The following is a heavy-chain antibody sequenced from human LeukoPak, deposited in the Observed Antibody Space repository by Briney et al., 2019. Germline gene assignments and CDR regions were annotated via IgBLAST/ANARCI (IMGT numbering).Heavy chain of an antibody. D-gene: IGHD6-13*01. J-gene: IGHJ4*02. CDR3: ARGAAAGQYYFDY. CDR1: GFTFSSYA. CDR2: MSYDGSNK. V-gene: IGHV3-30-3*01. Sequence: GGSLRLSCAASGFTFSSYAMHWVRQAPGKGLEWVAVMSYDGSNKYYADSVKGRFTISRDNSKNTLYLQMNSLRAEDTAVYYCARGAAAGQYYFDYWGQGTLVTVSS.